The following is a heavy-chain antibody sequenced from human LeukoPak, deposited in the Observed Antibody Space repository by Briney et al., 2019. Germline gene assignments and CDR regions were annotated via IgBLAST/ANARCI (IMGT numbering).Heavy chain of an antibody. Sequence: GASVKVSCKASGGTFSSYAISWVRQAPGQGLEWMGGIIPIFSTANYAQKFQGRVTITTDESTSTAYMELSSLRSEDTAVYYCASASYYYDSSGYYIWGGFDYWGQGTLVTVSS. V-gene: IGHV1-69*05. D-gene: IGHD3-22*01. CDR2: IIPIFSTA. CDR3: ASASYYYDSSGYYIWGGFDY. CDR1: GGTFSSYA. J-gene: IGHJ4*02.